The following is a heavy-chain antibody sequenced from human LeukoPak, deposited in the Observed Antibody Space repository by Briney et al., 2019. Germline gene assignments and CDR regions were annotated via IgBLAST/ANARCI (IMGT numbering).Heavy chain of an antibody. CDR3: ARDNPYSSSWYPSFDY. CDR1: GFTFSSYA. V-gene: IGHV3-30-3*01. D-gene: IGHD6-13*01. J-gene: IGHJ4*02. CDR2: ISYDGSNK. Sequence: GGSLRLSCAASGFTFSSYAMHWVRQAPGKGLEWVAVISYDGSNKSYVDSVKGRFTISRDNSKNTLYLQMNSLRAEDTAVYYCARDNPYSSSWYPSFDYWGQGTLVTVSS.